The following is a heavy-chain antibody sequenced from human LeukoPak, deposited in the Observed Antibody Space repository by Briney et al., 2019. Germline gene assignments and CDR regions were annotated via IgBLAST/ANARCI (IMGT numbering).Heavy chain of an antibody. CDR1: GGSISSGDYY. CDR3: ARDSLEYGGSPLGY. Sequence: SETLSLTCTVSGGSISSGDYYWSWIRQPPGKGLEWIGYIYYSGSTYYNPSLKSRVTISVDTSKNQFSLKLSSVTAADTAVYYCARDSLEYGGSPLGYWGQGTLVTVSS. CDR2: IYYSGST. V-gene: IGHV4-30-4*01. D-gene: IGHD1-26*01. J-gene: IGHJ4*02.